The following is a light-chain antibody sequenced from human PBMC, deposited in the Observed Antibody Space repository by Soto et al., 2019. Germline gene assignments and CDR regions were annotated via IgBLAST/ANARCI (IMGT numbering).Light chain of an antibody. CDR3: QSYDSSLSGSRV. CDR2: ANS. CDR1: SSNIGAGYD. Sequence: QSVLTQPPSVSGAPGQRVTISCTGSSSNIGAGYDVHWYKQFPGTAPKVVIYANSNRPSGVPDRFSGSKSGTSASLAITGLQAEDEADYYCQSYDSSLSGSRVFGGGTKLTVL. J-gene: IGLJ3*02. V-gene: IGLV1-40*01.